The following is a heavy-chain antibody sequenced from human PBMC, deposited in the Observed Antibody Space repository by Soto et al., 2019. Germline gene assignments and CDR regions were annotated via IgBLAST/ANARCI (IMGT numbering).Heavy chain of an antibody. Sequence: SETLSLTCNMSGDSYSVSTYSWSWIRQPPGKALQWIGFIYQSGVTSYNPSLASRVSISLDRSNNQCSLKLKSVTAADTAVYFCAGMPYTSGLRFDPWGPGTLVTVSS. CDR2: IYQSGVT. CDR3: AGMPYTSGLRFDP. CDR1: GDSYSVSTYS. D-gene: IGHD6-19*01. J-gene: IGHJ5*02. V-gene: IGHV4-30-2*01.